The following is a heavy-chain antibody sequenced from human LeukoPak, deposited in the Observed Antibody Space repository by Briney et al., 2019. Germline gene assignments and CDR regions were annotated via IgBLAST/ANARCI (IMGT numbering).Heavy chain of an antibody. J-gene: IGHJ4*02. V-gene: IGHV3-21*01. Sequence: KSGGSLRLSCTASGFTLSNYNMNWVRQAPGKGLEWVSSISSTSNYIYYADSVKGRFTISRDNAKNSLYLQMNSLRAEDTALYYCSRGCPNGVCYVDYWGQGTLVTVSS. CDR1: GFTLSNYN. CDR2: ISSTSNYI. CDR3: SRGCPNGVCYVDY. D-gene: IGHD2-8*01.